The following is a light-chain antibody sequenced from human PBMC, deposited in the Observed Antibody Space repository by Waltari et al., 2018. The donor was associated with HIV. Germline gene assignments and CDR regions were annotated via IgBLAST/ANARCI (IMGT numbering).Light chain of an antibody. J-gene: IGLJ2*01. CDR1: ALAKQY. CDR2: KDN. Sequence: SYELTQLPSVSVSPGQTARITCYGDALAKQYAYWYQQKPGQAPVLMISKDNERPTGTPERFAGSSSGTTVTLTISGVQAEDEADYYCQSADSGGTWDVVFGGGTKLTVL. V-gene: IGLV3-25*03. CDR3: QSADSGGTWDVV.